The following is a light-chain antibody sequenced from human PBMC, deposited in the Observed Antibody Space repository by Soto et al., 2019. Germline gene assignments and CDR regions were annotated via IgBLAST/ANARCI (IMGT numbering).Light chain of an antibody. J-gene: IGLJ1*01. CDR1: SSDVGGYNY. CDR2: EVS. V-gene: IGLV2-8*01. CDR3: SSYVGSNTFYV. Sequence: QSALTQPPSASGSPGQSVTISCTGTSSDVGGYNYVSWYQQHPGKAPKLMIYEVSKRPSGVPDRFSGSKSGNTASLTVSGLQAEDEADYYCSSYVGSNTFYVFGTGTKLTVL.